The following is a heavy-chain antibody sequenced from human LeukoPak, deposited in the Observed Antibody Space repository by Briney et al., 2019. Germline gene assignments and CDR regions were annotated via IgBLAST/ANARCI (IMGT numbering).Heavy chain of an antibody. CDR3: ARSGYSYGQNYYGMDV. CDR1: GGSNSSYY. D-gene: IGHD5-18*01. Sequence: SETLSLTCTVSGGSNSSYYWSWIRQPPGKGLEGIGYIYYSGSTKYNPPLKSRVTISVDTSKNQFSLKLSSVTAADTAVYYCARSGYSYGQNYYGMDVWGQGTTVTASS. CDR2: IYYSGST. J-gene: IGHJ6*02. V-gene: IGHV4-59*08.